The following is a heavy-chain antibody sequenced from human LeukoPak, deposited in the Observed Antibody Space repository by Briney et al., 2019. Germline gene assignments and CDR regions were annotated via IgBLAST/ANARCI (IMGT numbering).Heavy chain of an antibody. CDR1: GFTFSNAW. D-gene: IGHD4-23*01. CDR3: TSLVGSPTY. J-gene: IGHJ4*02. CDR2: IKSKRDGETT. Sequence: GGSLRLSCAASGFTFSNAWMSWVRQAPGKGLEWVGRIKSKRDGETTDYTTLVKSRFSISRDDSKNTVYLQINSLRTEDTAVYYCTSLVGSPTYWGQGTLVAVSS. V-gene: IGHV3-15*01.